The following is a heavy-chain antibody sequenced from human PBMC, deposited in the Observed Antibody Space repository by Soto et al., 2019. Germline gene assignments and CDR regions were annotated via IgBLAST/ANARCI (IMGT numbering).Heavy chain of an antibody. Sequence: GGSLRLSCAASGFTFSSYGMHWVRQAPGKGLEWVAVISYDGSNKYYADSVKGRFTISRDNSKNTLYLQMNSLRAEDTAVYYCARDGLGYCSGGSCYPDAFDIWGQGTMVTVSS. CDR1: GFTFSSYG. J-gene: IGHJ3*02. D-gene: IGHD2-15*01. CDR2: ISYDGSNK. V-gene: IGHV3-30*03. CDR3: ARDGLGYCSGGSCYPDAFDI.